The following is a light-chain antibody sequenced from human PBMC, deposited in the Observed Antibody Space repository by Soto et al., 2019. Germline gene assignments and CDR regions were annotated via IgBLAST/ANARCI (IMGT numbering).Light chain of an antibody. V-gene: IGLV1-47*02. Sequence: QSVLTQTPSASGTPGQRASISCSGSSSNIGSNFVYWYQQVPGTAPKLLIYSNAQRPSGVPDRFSGSKSGTSASLAISGLRSEDEADYYCAAWDGSLSAGVFGGGTQLPVL. CDR3: AAWDGSLSAGV. CDR1: SSNIGSNF. CDR2: SNA. J-gene: IGLJ3*02.